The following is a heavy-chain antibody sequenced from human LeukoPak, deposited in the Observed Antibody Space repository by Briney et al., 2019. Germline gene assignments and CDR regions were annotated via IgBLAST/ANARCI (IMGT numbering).Heavy chain of an antibody. V-gene: IGHV3-23*01. CDR3: AKDPLQEGDY. J-gene: IGHJ4*02. CDR1: GFTFSSYT. D-gene: IGHD4-11*01. Sequence: GGSLRLSCAASGFTFSSYTMSWVRQAPGKGLEWVSTITTSDGNTYYADSVKGRFTVSRDNSKNTLFLQMNSLRAEDTAVYYCAKDPLQEGDYWGQGTLVTVSS. CDR2: ITTSDGNT.